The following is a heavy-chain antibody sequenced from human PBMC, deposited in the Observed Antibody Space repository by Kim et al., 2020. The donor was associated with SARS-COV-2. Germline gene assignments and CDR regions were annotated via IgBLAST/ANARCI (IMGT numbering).Heavy chain of an antibody. J-gene: IGHJ4*02. D-gene: IGHD5-18*01. V-gene: IGHV3-64*04. CDR1: GFTFSDYA. Sequence: GGSLRLSCVGSGFTFSDYAMHWVRRAPGKGLEYVSATTRSGGGSFYADSVEGRFTISRDNSKNTLYLQMNSLRLEDTSMYYCVRYGRSYGAVLWGQGTLVIVSS. CDR2: TTRSGGGS. CDR3: VRYGRSYGAVL.